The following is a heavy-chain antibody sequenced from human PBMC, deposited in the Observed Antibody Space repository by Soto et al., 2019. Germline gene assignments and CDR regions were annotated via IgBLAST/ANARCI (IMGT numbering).Heavy chain of an antibody. CDR1: GFSFSTFW. J-gene: IGHJ4*02. CDR3: ARGGL. CDR2: INQDGSEK. Sequence: DVQLVESGGGLVQPGGSLRLSCAASGFSFSTFWMSWVRQAPGKGPEWVANINQDGSEKWCLDSVKGRCTISRDNAKNSLSRQMNSLRAEDTAVYYCARGGLWGQVTLVTVSS. V-gene: IGHV3-7*01. D-gene: IGHD2-21*01.